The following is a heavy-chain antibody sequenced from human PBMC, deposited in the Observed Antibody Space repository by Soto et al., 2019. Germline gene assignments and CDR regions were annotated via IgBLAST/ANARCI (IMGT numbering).Heavy chain of an antibody. Sequence: ASVKVSCKASGYTFTGYYMHWVRQAPGQGLEWMGWISAYNGNTNYAQKLQGRVTMTTDTSISTAYMELRSLRSDDTAVYYCARDPIDQGTFDYWGQGTLVTVSS. CDR1: GYTFTGYY. V-gene: IGHV1-18*04. D-gene: IGHD2-21*01. CDR3: ARDPIDQGTFDY. CDR2: ISAYNGNT. J-gene: IGHJ4*02.